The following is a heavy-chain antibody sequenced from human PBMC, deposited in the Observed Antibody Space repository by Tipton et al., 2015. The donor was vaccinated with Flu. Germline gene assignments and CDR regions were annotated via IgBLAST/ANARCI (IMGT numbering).Heavy chain of an antibody. CDR1: GFTFSQYW. Sequence: SLRLSCATSGFTFSQYWMNWVRQAPGKGLEWVANINHDGSEKHYVESVKGRFTISRDNAKKSLYLQMNSLRAEDSAMYYCARAGWGGYTSTASWGQGTLVTVSS. CDR3: ARAGWGGYTSTAS. J-gene: IGHJ5*02. V-gene: IGHV3-7*04. CDR2: INHDGSEK. D-gene: IGHD5-24*01.